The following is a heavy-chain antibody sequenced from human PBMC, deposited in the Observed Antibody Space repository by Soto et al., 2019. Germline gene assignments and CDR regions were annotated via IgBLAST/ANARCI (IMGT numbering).Heavy chain of an antibody. CDR3: ARIAVAGTLEFDY. CDR2: IYYSGST. Sequence: LSLTCTVSGGSISSSSYYWGWIRQPPGKGLEWIGSIYYSGSTYYNPSLKSRVTISVDTSKNQFSLKLSSVAAADTAVYYCARIAVAGTLEFDYWGQGTLVTVSS. D-gene: IGHD6-19*01. V-gene: IGHV4-39*01. J-gene: IGHJ4*02. CDR1: GGSISSSSYY.